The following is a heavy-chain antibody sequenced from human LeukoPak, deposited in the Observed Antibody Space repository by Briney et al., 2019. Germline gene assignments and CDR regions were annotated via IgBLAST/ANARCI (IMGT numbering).Heavy chain of an antibody. CDR3: VKDLTSSWTLDY. Sequence: PGGSLRLSCAVSGFTFSTCAMHWVRHAPDKGLEWVAVISYDGSKKYYADSVKGRFTISRDNSKNTLYLQMDSLRAEDTAVYSCVKDLTSSWTLDYWGQGTLVTVSS. J-gene: IGHJ4*01. CDR1: GFTFSTCA. V-gene: IGHV3-30*18. CDR2: ISYDGSKK. D-gene: IGHD6-13*01.